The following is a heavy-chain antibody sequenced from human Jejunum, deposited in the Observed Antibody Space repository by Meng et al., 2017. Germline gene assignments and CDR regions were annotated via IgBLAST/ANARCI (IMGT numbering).Heavy chain of an antibody. CDR3: VKASDHYCTGGSCYYDY. CDR2: ITWDGVNT. J-gene: IGHJ4*02. CDR1: GFAFENYA. V-gene: IGHV3-43D*04. Sequence: GESLKISCAAFGFAFENYAMHWVRQAPGKGLEWVSLITWDGVNTYYGDSVRGRFTVSRDNTKNSLYVHMNNLRPDDTALYYCVKASDHYCTGGSCYYDYWGQGTLVTVSS. D-gene: IGHD2-8*02.